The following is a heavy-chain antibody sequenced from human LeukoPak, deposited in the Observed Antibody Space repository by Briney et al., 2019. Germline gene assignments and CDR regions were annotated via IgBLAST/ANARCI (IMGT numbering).Heavy chain of an antibody. CDR1: GFTFSDYY. J-gene: IGHJ4*02. Sequence: PGGSLRLSCAASGFTFSDYYMSWIRQAPGKGLEWVSYSSGSSIYYADFVKGRFTYSRDNAKNSLYLQMNSLRAEDTAVYYCAREGSSSWYVDYWGQGTLVTVSS. CDR3: AREGSSSWYVDY. V-gene: IGHV3-11*01. CDR2: SSGSSI. D-gene: IGHD6-13*01.